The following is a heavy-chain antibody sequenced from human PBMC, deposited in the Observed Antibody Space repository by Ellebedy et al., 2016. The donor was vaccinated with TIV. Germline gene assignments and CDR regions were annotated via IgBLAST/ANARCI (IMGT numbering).Heavy chain of an antibody. V-gene: IGHV3-33*01. D-gene: IGHD3-10*01. J-gene: IGHJ4*02. CDR3: AREHSFGSGDYNVPEDC. CDR1: GFNFRKYG. CDR2: IWYDGTNE. Sequence: GESLKISCAASGFNFRKYGMHWVRQAPGKGLEWVATIWYDGTNEYYADSVKGRFTISRDNSKNTLYLQMSSLRVEDTAVYYCAREHSFGSGDYNVPEDCWGQGTLVTVSS.